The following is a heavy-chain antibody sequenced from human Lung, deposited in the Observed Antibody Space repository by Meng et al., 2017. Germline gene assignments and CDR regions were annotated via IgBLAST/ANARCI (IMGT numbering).Heavy chain of an antibody. Sequence: QVHPVQPGAEVKKPGASAKVSCKSSDYTFTGYGVSWVRQAPGQGLEWMAWLGAHDGDRSHAPRFQGRVTVTADRLTATSFMELRNLRYDDTAVYYCARGTPGRSYSDFWGQGTLVTVSS. V-gene: IGHV1-18*04. CDR3: ARGTPGRSYSDF. D-gene: IGHD3-10*01. CDR1: DYTFTGYG. J-gene: IGHJ4*02. CDR2: LGAHDGDR.